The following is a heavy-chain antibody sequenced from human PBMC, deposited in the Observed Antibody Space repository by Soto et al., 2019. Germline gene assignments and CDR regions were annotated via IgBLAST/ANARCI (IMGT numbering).Heavy chain of an antibody. Sequence: QLQLQESGPGLVKPSETLSLTCTVSGDSISSSSYYWGWIRQPPGKGLEWIGSIYYSGSTYYNPSLKSRVTISVDTSKNQFSLKLSSVTAADTAVYYCARPGGTPGPHATNWFDPWGQGTLVTVSS. CDR3: ARPGGTPGPHATNWFDP. J-gene: IGHJ5*02. V-gene: IGHV4-39*01. D-gene: IGHD6-13*01. CDR1: GDSISSSSYY. CDR2: IYYSGST.